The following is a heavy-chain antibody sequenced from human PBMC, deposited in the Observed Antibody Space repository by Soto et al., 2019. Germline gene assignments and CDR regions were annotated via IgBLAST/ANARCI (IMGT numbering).Heavy chain of an antibody. CDR1: GGSISSSSYY. J-gene: IGHJ4*02. D-gene: IGHD6-6*01. CDR3: ARRPSIAARPLWDY. V-gene: IGHV4-39*01. Sequence: QLQLQESGPGLVKPSETLSLTCTVSGGSISSSSYYWGWIRQPPGKGLEWIGSIYYSGSTYYNPSLTSRVTISVDTSKNQFSLKLSSVTAADTAVYYCARRPSIAARPLWDYWGQGTLVTVSS. CDR2: IYYSGST.